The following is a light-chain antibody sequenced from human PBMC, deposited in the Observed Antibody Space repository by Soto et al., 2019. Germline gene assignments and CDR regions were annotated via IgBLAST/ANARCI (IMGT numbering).Light chain of an antibody. V-gene: IGLV1-44*01. J-gene: IGLJ3*02. CDR1: SSTIGRNT. Sequence: QAVVTQPPSASGTPGQRVTMSCSGSSSTIGRNTVNWYRQLPGTAPKLLIHTNNQRPSGVPDRFSGSKSGTSASLAISGLQSEDEADYYCAAWDGSLNGWVFGGGTKLTVL. CDR3: AAWDGSLNGWV. CDR2: TNN.